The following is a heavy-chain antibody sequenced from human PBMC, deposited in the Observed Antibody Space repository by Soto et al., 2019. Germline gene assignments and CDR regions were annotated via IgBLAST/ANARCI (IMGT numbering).Heavy chain of an antibody. V-gene: IGHV2-5*02. CDR1: GFSLSTSGVG. CDR3: APVVDNWHYGGYFDY. D-gene: IGHD1-7*01. CDR2: IYWDDDK. Sequence: QITLKESGPTLVKPTQTLTLTCTFSGFSLSTSGVGVGWIRQPPGKALEWLALIYWDDDKRYSPSLKSRLTITKDTSNNQVVLTKTTMDPVDTATYYCAPVVDNWHYGGYFDYWGQGTLVTVSS. J-gene: IGHJ4*02.